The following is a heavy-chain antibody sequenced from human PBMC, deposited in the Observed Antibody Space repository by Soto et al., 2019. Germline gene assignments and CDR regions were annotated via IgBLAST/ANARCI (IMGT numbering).Heavy chain of an antibody. CDR3: ARDSAYDSSDLHAFDI. CDR2: IWYDGSNK. V-gene: IGHV3-33*01. Sequence: GGSLRLSCAASGFTFSSYGMHWVRQAPGKGLEWVAVIWYDGSNKYYADSVKGRFTISRDNSKNTLYLQMNSLRAEDTAVYYCARDSAYDSSDLHAFDIWGQGTMVTVSS. J-gene: IGHJ3*02. CDR1: GFTFSSYG. D-gene: IGHD3-22*01.